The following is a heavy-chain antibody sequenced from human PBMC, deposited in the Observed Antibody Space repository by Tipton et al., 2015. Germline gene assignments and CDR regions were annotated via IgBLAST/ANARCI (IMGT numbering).Heavy chain of an antibody. CDR1: GFTFRSSW. V-gene: IGHV3-74*01. Sequence: SLRLSCAASGFTFRSSWMAWVRQVPGKGLLWVSLMNSDGSNIGHADSVRGRFTISRDNAKNTLYLQMNSLRDEDTAVYYCARGLGYCGGDCYRAFDIWGQGTKVTVSS. D-gene: IGHD2-21*01. CDR2: MNSDGSNI. CDR3: ARGLGYCGGDCYRAFDI. J-gene: IGHJ3*02.